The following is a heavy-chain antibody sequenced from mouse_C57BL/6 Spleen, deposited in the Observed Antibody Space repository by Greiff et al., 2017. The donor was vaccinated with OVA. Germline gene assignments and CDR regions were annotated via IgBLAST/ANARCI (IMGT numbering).Heavy chain of an antibody. Sequence: DVKLVESGGDLVKPGGSLKLSCAASGFTFSSYGMSWVRQTPDKRLEWVATISSGGSYTYYPDSVKGRFTISRDNAKNTLYLQMSSLKSEDTAMYYCSLITTDAMDYWGQGTSVTVSS. CDR3: SLITTDAMDY. CDR1: GFTFSSYG. J-gene: IGHJ4*01. V-gene: IGHV5-6*02. D-gene: IGHD1-1*01. CDR2: ISSGGSYT.